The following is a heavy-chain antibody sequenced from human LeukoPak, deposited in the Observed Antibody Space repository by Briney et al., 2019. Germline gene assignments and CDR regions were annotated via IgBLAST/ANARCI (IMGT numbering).Heavy chain of an antibody. Sequence: SETLSLTCTVSGGSISSYYWSWIRQPAGKGLEWIWRIYTSGSTNYNPSLKSRVTISVDTSKNQFSLKLSSVTAADTAVVYSVRVGISMSYYYMDVWGKGTTVTISS. CDR1: GGSISSYY. V-gene: IGHV4-4*07. D-gene: IGHD3-10*02. J-gene: IGHJ6*03. CDR2: IYTSGST. CDR3: VRVGISMSYYYMDV.